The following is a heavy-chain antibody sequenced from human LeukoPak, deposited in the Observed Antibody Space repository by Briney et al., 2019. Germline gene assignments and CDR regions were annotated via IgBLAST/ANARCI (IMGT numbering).Heavy chain of an antibody. Sequence: ASVKVSCKASGYTFTGYYMHWVRQAPGQGLEWMGWINPNSGGTNYAQKFQGRVTMTRDTSISTAYMELSRLRSDDTAVYYCARDKYLQLQSYKKKGSYFDYWGQGTLVTVSS. CDR3: ARDKYLQLQSYKKKGSYFDY. CDR2: INPNSGGT. V-gene: IGHV1-2*02. CDR1: GYTFTGYY. D-gene: IGHD5-24*01. J-gene: IGHJ4*02.